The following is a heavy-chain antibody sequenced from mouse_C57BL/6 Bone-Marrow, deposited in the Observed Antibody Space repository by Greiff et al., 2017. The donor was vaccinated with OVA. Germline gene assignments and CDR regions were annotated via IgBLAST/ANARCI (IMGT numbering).Heavy chain of an antibody. CDR3: ARLHYYGTTYYFDY. D-gene: IGHD1-1*01. V-gene: IGHV4-1*01. Sequence: EVKVVESGGGLVQPGGSLKLSCAASGIDFSRYWMSWVRRAPGKGLEWIGEINPDSSTINYAPSLKDKFIISRDNAKNTLYLQMSKVRSEDTALYYCARLHYYGTTYYFDYWGQGTTLTVSS. CDR1: GIDFSRYW. J-gene: IGHJ2*01. CDR2: INPDSSTI.